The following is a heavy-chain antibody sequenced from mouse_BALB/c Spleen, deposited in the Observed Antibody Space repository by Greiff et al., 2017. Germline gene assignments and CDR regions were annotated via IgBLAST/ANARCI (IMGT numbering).Heavy chain of an antibody. J-gene: IGHJ3*01. Sequence: VQLQQSGAELVRPGTSVKISCKASGYTFTNYWLGWVKQRPGQGLEWIGDIYPGGGYTNYNEKFKGKATLTADTSSSTAYMQLSSLTSEDSAVYFCARGECWFEYWGQGTLVTVSA. CDR3: ARGECWFEY. CDR2: IYPGGGYT. V-gene: IGHV1-63*02. CDR1: GYTFTNYW.